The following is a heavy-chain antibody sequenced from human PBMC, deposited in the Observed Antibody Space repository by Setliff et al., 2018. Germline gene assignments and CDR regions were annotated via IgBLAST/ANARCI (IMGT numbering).Heavy chain of an antibody. J-gene: IGHJ4*02. D-gene: IGHD1-1*01. CDR3: AKDRVNDGYWDFDS. CDR1: GFTFKDYS. V-gene: IGHV3-23*03. Sequence: GESLKISCAASGFTFKDYSMVWVRQLPGKGLEWVAGVIQGGSGVYADSVKGRSTISRDNSRNTFFLQMNNLRAEDTATYYCAKDRVNDGYWDFDSWGQGIVVTVSS. CDR2: VIQGGSG.